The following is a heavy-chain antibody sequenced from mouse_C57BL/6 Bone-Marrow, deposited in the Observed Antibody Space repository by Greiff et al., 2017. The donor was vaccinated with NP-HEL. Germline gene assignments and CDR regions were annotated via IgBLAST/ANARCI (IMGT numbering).Heavy chain of an antibody. V-gene: IGHV1-80*01. CDR2: IYPGDGDT. CDR1: GYAFSSYW. J-gene: IGHJ2*01. Sequence: QVQLQQSGAELVKPGASVKISCKASGYAFSSYWMNWVKQRPGKGLEWIGQIYPGDGDTNYNGKFKGKATLTADKSSSTAYMQLSSLTSEDSAVYFCAREVIWLPLDYWGQGTTLTVSS. CDR3: AREVIWLPLDY. D-gene: IGHD2-2*01.